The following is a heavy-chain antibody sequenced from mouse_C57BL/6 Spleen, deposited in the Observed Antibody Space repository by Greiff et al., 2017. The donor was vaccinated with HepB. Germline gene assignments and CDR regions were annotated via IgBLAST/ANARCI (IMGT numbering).Heavy chain of an antibody. CDR3: ARNGNYGYYAMDY. CDR1: GYTFTSYW. CDR2: IYPSDSET. V-gene: IGHV1-61*01. D-gene: IGHD2-1*01. J-gene: IGHJ4*01. Sequence: QVQLQQPGAELVRPGSSVKLSCKASGYTFTSYWMDWVKQRPGRGLEWIGNIYPSDSETHYNQKFKDKATLTVDKSSSTAYMQLSSLTSEDSAVYYCARNGNYGYYAMDYWGQGTSVTVSS.